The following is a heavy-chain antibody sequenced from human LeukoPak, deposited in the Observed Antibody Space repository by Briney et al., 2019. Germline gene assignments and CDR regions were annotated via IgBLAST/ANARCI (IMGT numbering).Heavy chain of an antibody. CDR3: AKDGQYSSSSPYYFDY. D-gene: IGHD6-6*01. CDR1: GFTFSSYA. CDR2: ISSSGGST. J-gene: IGHJ4*02. V-gene: IGHV3-23*01. Sequence: GGSLRLSCAASGFTFSSYAMSWVRQAPGKGLEWVSGISSSGGSTYYADSVKGRFTISRDNSKNTLYLQMNSLRAEDTAVYYCAKDGQYSSSSPYYFDYWGQGTLVTVSS.